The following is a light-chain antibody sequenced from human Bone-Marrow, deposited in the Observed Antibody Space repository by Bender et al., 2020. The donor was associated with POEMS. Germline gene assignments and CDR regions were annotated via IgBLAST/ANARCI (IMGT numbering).Light chain of an antibody. Sequence: QSALTQPASVSGSPGQSITISCTGTSSDVGSYNLVSWYQQHPGKAPKLMIYDVYKRPSGVSNRFSGSKSGNTASLRISGLQAEDEADYVCCSYAGSRTWVFGGGTKLTVL. CDR2: DVY. V-gene: IGLV2-23*02. CDR3: CSYAGSRTWV. CDR1: SSDVGSYNL. J-gene: IGLJ3*02.